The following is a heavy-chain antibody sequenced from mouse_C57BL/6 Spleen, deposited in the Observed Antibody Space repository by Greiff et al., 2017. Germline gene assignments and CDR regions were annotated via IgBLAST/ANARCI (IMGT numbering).Heavy chain of an antibody. V-gene: IGHV1-63*01. Sequence: SGAELVRPGTSVKMSCKASGYTFTNYWIGWAKQRPGHGLEWIGDIYPGGGYTNYNEKFKGKATLTADKSSSTAYMQFSSLTSEDSAIYYCARSYGGDYFDYWGQGTTLTVSS. CDR2: IYPGGGYT. CDR3: ARSYGGDYFDY. D-gene: IGHD1-1*02. J-gene: IGHJ2*01. CDR1: GYTFTNYW.